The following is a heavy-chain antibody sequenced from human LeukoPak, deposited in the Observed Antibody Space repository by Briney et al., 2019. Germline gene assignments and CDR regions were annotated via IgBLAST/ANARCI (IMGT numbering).Heavy chain of an antibody. Sequence: PGGSLRLSCVASGFTFTKCAMSWIRQAPGKGLEWVAIITATGDTAYYADSVKGRFTISRDNAKNSLYLQMNSLRAEDTAVYYCATSAGGGMDVWGQGTTVTVSS. V-gene: IGHV3-23*01. CDR2: ITATGDTA. J-gene: IGHJ6*02. D-gene: IGHD2-15*01. CDR1: GFTFTKCA. CDR3: ATSAGGGMDV.